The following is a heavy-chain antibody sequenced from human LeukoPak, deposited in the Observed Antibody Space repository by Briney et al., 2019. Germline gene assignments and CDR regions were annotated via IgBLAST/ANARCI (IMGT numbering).Heavy chain of an antibody. V-gene: IGHV4-31*03. CDR3: ARMYYYGSGSWSGYYYYYYMDV. CDR1: GGSISSGGYY. CDR2: IHYSGST. J-gene: IGHJ6*03. D-gene: IGHD3-10*01. Sequence: SQTLSLTCTVSGGSISSGGYYWSWIRQHPGKGLEWIGYIHYSGSTYYNPSLKSRVTISVGTSKNQFSLKLSSVTAADTAVYYCARMYYYGSGSWSGYYYYYYMDVWGKGTTATVSS.